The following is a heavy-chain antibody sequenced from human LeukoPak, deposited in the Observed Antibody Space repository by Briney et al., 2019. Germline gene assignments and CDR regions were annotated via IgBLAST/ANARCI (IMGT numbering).Heavy chain of an antibody. CDR1: GFTFSNYP. Sequence: PGGSLRLSCAASGFTFSNYPLSWVRQAPGKGLEWVSTIGPGGTITYYAESVKGLFTISSDNSKKTLYLQMSSLRVEDTAVYYCAKASFGYYAFDYWGQGTLVTVSP. CDR3: AKASFGYYAFDY. D-gene: IGHD3-3*01. V-gene: IGHV3-23*01. CDR2: IGPGGTIT. J-gene: IGHJ4*02.